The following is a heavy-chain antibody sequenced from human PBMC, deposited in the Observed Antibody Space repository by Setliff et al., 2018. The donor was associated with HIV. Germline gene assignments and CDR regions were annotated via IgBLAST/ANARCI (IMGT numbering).Heavy chain of an antibody. CDR2: ITAGNGDT. Sequence: ASVKVSCKASGYTFHYYDIHWVRQAPGQGLDWMGRITAGNGDTKYSQKFQDRVTLTSDMSANTVYMDLTPLRSEDTAVYYCASPMFYDGKVVWGQGTQVTVSS. CDR1: GYTFHYYD. CDR3: ASPMFYDGKVV. J-gene: IGHJ4*02. V-gene: IGHV1-3*01. D-gene: IGHD3-22*01.